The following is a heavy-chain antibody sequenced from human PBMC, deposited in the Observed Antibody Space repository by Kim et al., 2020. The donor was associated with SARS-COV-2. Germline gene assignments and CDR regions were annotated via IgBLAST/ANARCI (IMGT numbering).Heavy chain of an antibody. J-gene: IGHJ3*02. CDR3: AKDVMIVVVRPPKAFDI. V-gene: IGHV3-23*01. CDR1: GFTFSSYA. D-gene: IGHD3-22*01. CDR2: ISGSGGST. Sequence: GGSLRLSCEVSGFTFSSYAMSWVRQAPGKGLEWVSAISGSGGSTYYADSVKGRFTISRDNSKNTLYLQMNSLRAEDTAVYYCAKDVMIVVVRPPKAFDIWGQGTMVTVSS.